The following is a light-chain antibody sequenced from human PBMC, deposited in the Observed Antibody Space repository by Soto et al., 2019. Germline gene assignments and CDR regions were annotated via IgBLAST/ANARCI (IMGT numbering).Light chain of an antibody. CDR1: SSDVGGHDF. CDR2: EVS. V-gene: IGLV2-14*01. J-gene: IGLJ3*02. CDR3: SSYATINIVV. Sequence: QSALTQPASVSGSPGQSITISCSGTSSDVGGHDFVSWYQQHPGKAPKLMIFEVSNRPSGVSSRFSGSKSGNTASLTIPGLQAEDEADYYCSSYATINIVVFGGGTKLTVL.